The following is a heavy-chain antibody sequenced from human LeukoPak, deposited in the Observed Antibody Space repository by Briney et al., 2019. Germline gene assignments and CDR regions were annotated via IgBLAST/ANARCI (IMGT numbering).Heavy chain of an antibody. V-gene: IGHV1-18*01. Sequence: ASVKVSCKASGYTFSSYGIIWVRQAPGQGLECMGWIGAFNGNTNSAQKFQGRVTMTRDTSISTAYMELSRLRSDDTAVYYCARGIVVSPTDYWGQGTLVTVSS. D-gene: IGHD3-22*01. CDR1: GYTFSSYG. CDR2: IGAFNGNT. J-gene: IGHJ4*02. CDR3: ARGIVVSPTDY.